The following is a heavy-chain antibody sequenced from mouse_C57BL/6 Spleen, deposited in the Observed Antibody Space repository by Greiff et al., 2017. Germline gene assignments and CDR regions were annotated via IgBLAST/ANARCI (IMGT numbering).Heavy chain of an antibody. V-gene: IGHV5-17*01. J-gene: IGHJ1*03. CDR1: GFTFSDYG. CDR3: ARLHYGSSYWYFDV. CDR2: ISSGSSTI. D-gene: IGHD1-1*01. Sequence: EVNVVESGGGLVKPGGSLKLSCAASGFTFSDYGMHWVRQAPEKGLEWVAYISSGSSTIYYADTVKGRFTISRDNAKNTLFLQMTSLRSEDTAMYYCARLHYGSSYWYFDVWGTGTTVTVSS.